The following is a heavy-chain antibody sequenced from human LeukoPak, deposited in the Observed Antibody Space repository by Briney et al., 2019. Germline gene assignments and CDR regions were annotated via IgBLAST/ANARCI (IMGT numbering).Heavy chain of an antibody. J-gene: IGHJ5*02. CDR2: IYYSGST. V-gene: IGHV4-39*07. D-gene: IGHD3-22*01. CDR3: ARVEAYDSSP. CDR1: GGSISSISYY. Sequence: SETLSLTCTVSGGSISSISYYWGWIRQPPGKGLEWIGSIYYSGSTYYNPSLKSRVTISVDKSKNQFSLKLSSVTAADTAVYYCARVEAYDSSPWGQGTLVTVSS.